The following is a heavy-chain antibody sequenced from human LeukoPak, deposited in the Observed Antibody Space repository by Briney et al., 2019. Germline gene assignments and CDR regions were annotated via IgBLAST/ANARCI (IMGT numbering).Heavy chain of an antibody. CDR2: IYYSGST. J-gene: IGHJ4*02. CDR1: GGSISSYY. V-gene: IGHV4-59*08. D-gene: IGHD6-13*01. CDR3: ARGRYSSSWDLGYFDY. Sequence: SETPSLTCTVSGGSISSYYWSWIRQPPGKGLEWIGYIYYSGSTNYNPSLKSRVTISVDTSKNQFSLKLSSVTAADTAVYYCARGRYSSSWDLGYFDYWGQGTLVTVSS.